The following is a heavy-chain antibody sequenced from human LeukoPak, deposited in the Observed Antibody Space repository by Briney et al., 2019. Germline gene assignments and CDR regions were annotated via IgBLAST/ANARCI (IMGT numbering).Heavy chain of an antibody. V-gene: IGHV3-23*01. CDR3: AKEQLIGYDYVWGSYRYVYFDY. CDR2: ISGSGGST. Sequence: GGSLRLSCAASGFTFSSYAMSWVRQAPGKGLKWVSAISGSGGSTYYADSVKGRFTISRDNSKNTLYLQMNSLRAEGTAVYYCAKEQLIGYDYVWGSYRYVYFDYWGQGTLVTVSS. CDR1: GFTFSSYA. D-gene: IGHD3-16*02. J-gene: IGHJ4*02.